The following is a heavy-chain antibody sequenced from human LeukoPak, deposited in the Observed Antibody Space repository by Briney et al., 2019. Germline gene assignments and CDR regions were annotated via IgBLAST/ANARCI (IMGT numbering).Heavy chain of an antibody. V-gene: IGHV3-15*07. CDR3: TTGEQLVHGYYYYGMDV. D-gene: IGHD6-13*01. J-gene: IGHJ6*02. CDR2: IKSKTDGGTT. Sequence: GGSLRLSCAASGFTFSNAWMNWVRQAPGKGLEWVGRIKSKTDGGTTDYAAPVKGRFTISRDDSKNTLYLQMNSLKTEDTAVYYCTTGEQLVHGYYYYGMDVWGQGTTVTVSS. CDR1: GFTFSNAW.